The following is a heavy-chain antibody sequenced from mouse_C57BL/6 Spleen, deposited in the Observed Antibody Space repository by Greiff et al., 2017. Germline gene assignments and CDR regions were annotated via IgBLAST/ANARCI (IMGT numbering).Heavy chain of an antibody. Sequence: EVKLVESGGGLVKPGGSLKLSCAASGFAFSSYAMSWVRQTPEKRLAWVATISDGGSYTYYPDNVKGRFTISRDNAKNNLYLQMSHLKSEDTAMYYCARDYYGSSWYFDVWGTGTTVTVSS. J-gene: IGHJ1*03. D-gene: IGHD1-1*01. CDR3: ARDYYGSSWYFDV. V-gene: IGHV5-4*01. CDR2: ISDGGSYT. CDR1: GFAFSSYA.